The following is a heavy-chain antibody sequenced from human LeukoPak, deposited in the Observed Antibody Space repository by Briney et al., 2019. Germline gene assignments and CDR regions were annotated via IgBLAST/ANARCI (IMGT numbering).Heavy chain of an antibody. D-gene: IGHD6-13*01. Sequence: GGSLRLSCAASGFTFSAYAMHWLRRARGKGLHWVSAISSNAESAYYADSVQGRFTISRDNSKNMLYLQMDSLWAEDTAVYYCAKGAATLADGPDSWGQGTLVTVSS. CDR2: ISSNAESA. V-gene: IGHV3-23*01. J-gene: IGHJ4*02. CDR3: AKGAATLADGPDS. CDR1: GFTFSAYA.